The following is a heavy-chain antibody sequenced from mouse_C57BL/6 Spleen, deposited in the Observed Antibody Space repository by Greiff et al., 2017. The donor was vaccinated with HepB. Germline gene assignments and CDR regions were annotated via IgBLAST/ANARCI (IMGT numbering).Heavy chain of an antibody. Sequence: VQLQQSGAELARPGASVKLSCKASGYTFTSYGISWVKQRTGQGLEWIGEIYHRSGNTYYNEKFKGQATLSADKYSSTAYMELRSLTSEDSAVYFCARRGGNYGNYEGYWGQGTTLTVSS. CDR3: ARRGGNYGNYEGY. CDR2: IYHRSGNT. J-gene: IGHJ2*01. V-gene: IGHV1-81*01. D-gene: IGHD2-1*01. CDR1: GYTFTSYG.